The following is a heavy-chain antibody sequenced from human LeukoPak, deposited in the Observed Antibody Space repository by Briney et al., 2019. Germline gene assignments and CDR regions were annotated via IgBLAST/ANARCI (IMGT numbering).Heavy chain of an antibody. D-gene: IGHD3-22*01. CDR2: ISSSGST. Sequence: PSETLSLTCTVSGDSISSGDYYWSWLRQPAGKGLEWIGRISSSGSTNYNSSLKSRVTISVDTSKNQFSLKLSSVTAADTAVYFCARGPYSYDSSGAFDIWGQGTMVTVSS. CDR3: ARGPYSYDSSGAFDI. J-gene: IGHJ3*02. CDR1: GDSISSGDYY. V-gene: IGHV4-61*02.